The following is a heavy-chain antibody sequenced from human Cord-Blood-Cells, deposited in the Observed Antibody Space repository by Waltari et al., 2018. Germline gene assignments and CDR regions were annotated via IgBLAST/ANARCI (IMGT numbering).Heavy chain of an antibody. CDR1: GYSISSGYY. D-gene: IGHD3-10*01. Sequence: QVQLQESGPGLVKPSETLSLTCAVSGYSISSGYYWGWIRQPPGKGLEWIGSIYHSGSTYNNQSRKSRVTITVDTSKNQFSLKLSSVTAADTAVYYCARDHEGYYGSGSSGIYDYWGQGTLVTVSS. J-gene: IGHJ4*02. V-gene: IGHV4-38-2*02. CDR3: ARDHEGYYGSGSSGIYDY. CDR2: IYHSGST.